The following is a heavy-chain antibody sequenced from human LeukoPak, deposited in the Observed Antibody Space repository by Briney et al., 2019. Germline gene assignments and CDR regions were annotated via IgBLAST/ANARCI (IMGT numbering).Heavy chain of an antibody. CDR2: IIPILGIA. Sequence: ASVKVSCKASGGTFSSYTISWVRQAPGQGLEWMGRIIPILGIANYAQKFQGRVTITADKSTSTAYMELSSLRSEDTAVYYCASDYDFWSGYSLSDTPPIDIWGQGTMVTVSS. CDR3: ASDYDFWSGYSLSDTPPIDI. J-gene: IGHJ3*02. D-gene: IGHD3-3*01. V-gene: IGHV1-69*02. CDR1: GGTFSSYT.